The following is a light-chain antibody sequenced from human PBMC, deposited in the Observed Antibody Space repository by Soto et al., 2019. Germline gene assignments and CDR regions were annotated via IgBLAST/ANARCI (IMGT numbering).Light chain of an antibody. V-gene: IGKV1-39*01. CDR1: QSISTY. CDR2: AAS. Sequence: DIPMTQSPSSLSASVGDRVTITCRASQSISTYLNWYQQKPAKAPNLLIYAASNLQSGVPSRFSGSGSGTDFTLTISSLQPEDFATYYCQQSYSTPRTFGQGTKVEIK. CDR3: QQSYSTPRT. J-gene: IGKJ1*01.